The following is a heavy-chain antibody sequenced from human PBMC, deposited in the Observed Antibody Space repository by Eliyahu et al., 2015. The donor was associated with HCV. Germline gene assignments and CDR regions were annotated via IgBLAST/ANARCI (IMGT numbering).Heavy chain of an antibody. D-gene: IGHD7-27*01. V-gene: IGHV3-23*01. CDR3: AKDPGDVGWIYY. J-gene: IGHJ4*02. CDR2: ISGSGGST. Sequence: EVQLLESGGGLVQPGGSLRLSCAASGFTFSSYAMXWVRQAPGKGLEGVSAISGSGGSTYYADSVKGRFTISRDNSKNTLYLQMNSLRAEDTAVYYCAKDPGDVGWIYYWGQGTLVTVSS. CDR1: GFTFSSYA.